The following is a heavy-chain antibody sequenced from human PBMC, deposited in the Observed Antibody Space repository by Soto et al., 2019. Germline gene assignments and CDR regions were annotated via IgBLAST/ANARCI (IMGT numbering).Heavy chain of an antibody. CDR3: ARDQNVDTAMVTGYYFDY. D-gene: IGHD5-18*01. Sequence: GGSLRLSCAASGFTFSSYGMHWVRQAPGKGLEWVAVIWYDGSNKYYADSVKGRFTISRDNSKNTLYLQMNSLRAEDTAVYYCARDQNVDTAMVTGYYFDYWGQGTLVTVSS. CDR1: GFTFSSYG. J-gene: IGHJ4*02. CDR2: IWYDGSNK. V-gene: IGHV3-33*01.